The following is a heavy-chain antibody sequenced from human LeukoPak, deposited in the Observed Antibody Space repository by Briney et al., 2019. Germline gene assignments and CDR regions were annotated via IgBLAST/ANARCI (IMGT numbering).Heavy chain of an antibody. CDR1: GGSISSSSYY. J-gene: IGHJ4*02. CDR3: ARDCSGGSCCWGYFDY. Sequence: SETLSLTCTVSGGSISSSSYYWGWIRQPPGKGLEWIGGIYYSGSTYYNPSLKSRVTISVDTPKNQFSLKLSSVTAADTAVYYCARDCSGGSCCWGYFDYWGQGTLVTVSS. CDR2: IYYSGST. D-gene: IGHD2-15*01. V-gene: IGHV4-39*02.